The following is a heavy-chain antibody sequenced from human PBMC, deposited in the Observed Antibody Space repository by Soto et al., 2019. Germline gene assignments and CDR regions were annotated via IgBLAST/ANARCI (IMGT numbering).Heavy chain of an antibody. CDR2: IIGSGASI. D-gene: IGHD2-15*01. Sequence: EVQLLESGGNLVQPGGSLRLSCAASGFTFSSYFMIWVRRAPVKGLEWVSTIIGSGASIYDADSVKGRFTISRDNSKNTVYLQMNRLRAEDTAVYYCAKDGLGSCTGGTCYGSDYWGQGTLVTVSS. CDR3: AKDGLGSCTGGTCYGSDY. CDR1: GFTFSSYF. J-gene: IGHJ4*02. V-gene: IGHV3-23*01.